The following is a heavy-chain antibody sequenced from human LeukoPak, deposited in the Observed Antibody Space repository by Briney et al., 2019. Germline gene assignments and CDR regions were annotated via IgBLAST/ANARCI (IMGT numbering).Heavy chain of an antibody. J-gene: IGHJ4*02. D-gene: IGHD3-3*01. CDR3: ARATSPTRPLATILGVVPSPRYFDY. CDR2: IYYSGST. Sequence: SETLSLTCTVSGGSISSGDYYWSWIRQPPGKGLEWIGYIYYSGSTYYNPSLKSRVTISVDTSKNQFSLKLSSVTAADTAVYYCARATSPTRPLATILGVVPSPRYFDYGGRGTLVPVSS. CDR1: GGSISSGDYY. V-gene: IGHV4-30-4*08.